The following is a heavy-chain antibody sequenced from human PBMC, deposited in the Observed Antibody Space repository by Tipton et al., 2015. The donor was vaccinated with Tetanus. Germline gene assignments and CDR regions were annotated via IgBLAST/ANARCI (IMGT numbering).Heavy chain of an antibody. Sequence: SLRLSCAASGYTFTSYAMNWVRQAPGQGLEWMGWINTNTGNPTYAQGFTGRFVFSLDTSVSTAYLQISSLKAEDTAVYYCARVGRAAAGAFDIWGQGTMVTVSS. CDR1: GYTFTSYA. D-gene: IGHD6-13*01. V-gene: IGHV7-4-1*02. J-gene: IGHJ3*02. CDR2: INTNTGNP. CDR3: ARVGRAAAGAFDI.